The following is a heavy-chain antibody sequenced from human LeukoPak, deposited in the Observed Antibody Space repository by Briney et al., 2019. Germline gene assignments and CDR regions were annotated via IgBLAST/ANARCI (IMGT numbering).Heavy chain of an antibody. CDR3: ARLSVAIDY. D-gene: IGHD2-15*01. J-gene: IGHJ4*02. CDR2: INPSGGST. V-gene: IGHV1-46*01. Sequence: ASVKVSCKASGYTFTSYYMHWVRQAPGQGLEWMGIINPSGGSTSYAQKFQGRVTMTTDTSTSTAYMELRSLRSDDTAVYYCARLSVAIDYWGQGTLVTVSS. CDR1: GYTFTSYY.